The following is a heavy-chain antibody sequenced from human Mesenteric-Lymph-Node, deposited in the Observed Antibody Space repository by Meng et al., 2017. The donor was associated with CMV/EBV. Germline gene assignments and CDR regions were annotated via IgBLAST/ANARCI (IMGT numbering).Heavy chain of an antibody. CDR2: INSDGSST. J-gene: IGHJ6*02. D-gene: IGHD1-1*01. CDR1: GFTFSRFA. CDR3: VRARNGSLDV. Sequence: GESLKISCEASGFTFSRFAMNWVRLAPGKGLVWVSRINSDGSSTSYADSVKGRFTISRDNAKNTLYLQMNSLRAEDTAVSYCVRARNGSLDVWGQGTTVTVSS. V-gene: IGHV3-74*01.